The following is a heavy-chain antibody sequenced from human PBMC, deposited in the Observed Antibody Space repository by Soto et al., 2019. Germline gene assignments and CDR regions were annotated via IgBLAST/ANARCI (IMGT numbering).Heavy chain of an antibody. Sequence: QVQLQESGPGLVKPSETLSLTCTVSGASLTIGNHYWSWIRQPTGKGLEWIGYISYNAYTNYNPSLKSRVIISADMSKNQFSLSLSSVTATDTALYYCARVRYFAPDPWGQGTLFTVSS. CDR3: ARVRYFAPDP. D-gene: IGHD3-9*01. J-gene: IGHJ5*02. CDR1: GASLTIGNHY. V-gene: IGHV4-61*01. CDR2: ISYNAYT.